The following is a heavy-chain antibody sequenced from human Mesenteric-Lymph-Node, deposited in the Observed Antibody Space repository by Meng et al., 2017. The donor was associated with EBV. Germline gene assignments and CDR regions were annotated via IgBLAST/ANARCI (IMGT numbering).Heavy chain of an antibody. Sequence: QVQLVQSGAEVKEPGAAVKVSCKASGFTFSTYYMHWVRLVPGQGLEWMVIITPSDGNTGYAQKFQGRVTMTRDTSTSTVYMELSILTSEDTAVYYCAREPPQMCDFDYWGQGTLVTVSS. J-gene: IGHJ4*02. CDR1: GFTFSTYY. CDR2: ITPSDGNT. V-gene: IGHV1-46*01. CDR3: AREPPQMCDFDY.